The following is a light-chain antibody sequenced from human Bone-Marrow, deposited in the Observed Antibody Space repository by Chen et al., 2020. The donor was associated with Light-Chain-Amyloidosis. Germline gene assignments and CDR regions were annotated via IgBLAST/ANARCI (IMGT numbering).Light chain of an antibody. CDR1: SGSIATNY. CDR2: EDD. Sequence: NFMLTQPHSVSESPGKTVITSCTRSSGSIATNYVQWYQQRPGSSPTTVIYEDDQRPSGVPDRFSDSIDRSSNSASLTISGLKTEDEADYYCQSYQGSSQGVFGGGTKLTVL. CDR3: QSYQGSSQGV. J-gene: IGLJ3*02. V-gene: IGLV6-57*01.